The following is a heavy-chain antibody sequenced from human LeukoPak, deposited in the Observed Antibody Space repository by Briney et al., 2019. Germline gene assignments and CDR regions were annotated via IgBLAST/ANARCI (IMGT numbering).Heavy chain of an antibody. CDR2: IKPDGGEQ. Sequence: PGGSLRLSCVASGFTFSNYWKNWVRQGPGKGLEWVANIKPDGGEQYYVDSVKGRFTISRDNAENSLYLQLSSLRAEDTAVYYCAREQRTFDYWGQGILVTVSS. CDR3: AREQRTFDY. D-gene: IGHD5-24*01. CDR1: GFTFSNYW. V-gene: IGHV3-7*03. J-gene: IGHJ4*02.